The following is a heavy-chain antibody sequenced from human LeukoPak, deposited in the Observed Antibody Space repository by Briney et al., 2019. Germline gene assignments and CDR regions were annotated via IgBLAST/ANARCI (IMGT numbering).Heavy chain of an antibody. CDR3: ARVPRAFYSSGWGYFDY. J-gene: IGHJ4*02. CDR1: GFTFSSYS. CDR2: ISSSSSYI. V-gene: IGHV3-21*01. D-gene: IGHD6-19*01. Sequence: GGSLRLSCAASGFTFSSYSMNWVRQAPGKGLEWVSSISSSSSYIYYADSVKGRFTISRDNAKNSLYLQMNSLRAEDTAVYYCARVPRAFYSSGWGYFDYWGQGTLVTVSS.